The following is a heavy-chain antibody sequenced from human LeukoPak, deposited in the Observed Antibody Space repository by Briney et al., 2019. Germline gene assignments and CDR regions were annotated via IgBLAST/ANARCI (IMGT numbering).Heavy chain of an antibody. Sequence: GGSLRLSCAASGFTFSSYAMSWVRQAPGKGLEWVSVISGSGGSTYYADSVKGRFTISRDNSKNTLYLQMNSLRAEDTAVYYCAKVGSQLWYRADAFDIWGQGTMVTVSS. CDR3: AKVGSQLWYRADAFDI. CDR1: GFTFSSYA. V-gene: IGHV3-23*01. J-gene: IGHJ3*02. CDR2: ISGSGGST. D-gene: IGHD5-18*01.